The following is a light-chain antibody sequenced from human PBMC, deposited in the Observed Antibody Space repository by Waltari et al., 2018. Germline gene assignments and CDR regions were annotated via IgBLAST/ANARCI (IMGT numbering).Light chain of an antibody. V-gene: IGKV4-1*01. CDR2: LES. CDR3: HQYYTART. J-gene: IGKJ1*01. CDR1: QSVLYSSNNKNY. Sequence: DIVMTQSPDSLAVSLGERATINCKSSQSVLYSSNNKNYLAWYQQKPGQSPKLLIYLESTREAGVPDRFSGSGSGTDFTLTISSLQAEDVAVYYCHQYYTARTFGKGTKVEIK.